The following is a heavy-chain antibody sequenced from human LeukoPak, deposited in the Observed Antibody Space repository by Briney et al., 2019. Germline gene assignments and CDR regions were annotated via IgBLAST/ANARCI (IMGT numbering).Heavy chain of an antibody. CDR1: GFTFSSYG. D-gene: IGHD2-21*02. CDR2: ISYDGSNK. V-gene: IGHV3-30*18. Sequence: PGGSLRLPCAASGFTFSSYGMHWVRQAPGKGLEWVAVISYDGSNKYYADSVKGRFTISRDNSKNTLYLQMNSLRAEDTAVYYCAKDLSGRCGGDCYSMVYWGQGTLVTVSS. CDR3: AKDLSGRCGGDCYSMVY. J-gene: IGHJ4*02.